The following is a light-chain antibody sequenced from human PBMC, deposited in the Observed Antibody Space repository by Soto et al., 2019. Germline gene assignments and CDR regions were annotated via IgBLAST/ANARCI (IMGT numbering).Light chain of an antibody. Sequence: EIVLTQSPGTLSLSPGERATLFCRASQSVSSGYLAWYQQKPGQAPRLLMSGASSRATGIPDRFSGSGSGTDFTLTISRLEPEDFAMYYCQQFGGSWITFGGGTKVEIK. CDR3: QQFGGSWIT. J-gene: IGKJ4*01. CDR1: QSVSSGY. CDR2: GAS. V-gene: IGKV3-20*01.